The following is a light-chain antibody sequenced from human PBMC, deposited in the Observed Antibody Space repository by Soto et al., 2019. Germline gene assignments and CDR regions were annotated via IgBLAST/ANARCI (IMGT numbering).Light chain of an antibody. CDR1: SSDVGGYNY. V-gene: IGLV2-14*01. CDR2: DVS. CDR3: SSYTSSSPVV. Sequence: QSALTQPASVSGSPGQSITISCTGTSSDVGGYNYVSWYQQHPGKAPKLMIYDVSNRPSGISNRFSGSKSGNTASLTISGLQAEDEADYYCSSYTSSSPVVFCGGTKVTVL. J-gene: IGLJ2*01.